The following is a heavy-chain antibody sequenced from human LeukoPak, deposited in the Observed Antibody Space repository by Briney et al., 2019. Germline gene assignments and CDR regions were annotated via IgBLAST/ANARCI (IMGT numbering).Heavy chain of an antibody. CDR2: ISSSSGHI. CDR3: WRDSVTVAPAAPDY. Sequence: ARSLRLSCAASGFTFSGYSMSWVRQAPGKGLEWVATISSSSGHIHDADSVKGRFTISRDNAKNSVYLQMNSLRAEDTAVYFCWRDSVTVAPAAPDYWGQGTLVTVSS. CDR1: GFTFSGYS. V-gene: IGHV3-21*01. D-gene: IGHD2-2*01. J-gene: IGHJ4*02.